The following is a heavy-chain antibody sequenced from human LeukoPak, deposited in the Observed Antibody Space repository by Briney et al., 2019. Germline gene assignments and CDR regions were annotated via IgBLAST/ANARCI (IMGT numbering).Heavy chain of an antibody. V-gene: IGHV4-31*03. CDR1: GGSITSGGYY. J-gene: IGHJ5*02. CDR3: ARAGVATIPFDP. Sequence: SQTLSLTCTVSGGSITSGGYYWSWIRQHPGKGLEWIGYIYYSRSTYYNPSLKSRVTISVDTSKNQFSLKLSSVTAADTAVYYCARAGVATIPFDPRGQGTLVTVSS. D-gene: IGHD5-12*01. CDR2: IYYSRST.